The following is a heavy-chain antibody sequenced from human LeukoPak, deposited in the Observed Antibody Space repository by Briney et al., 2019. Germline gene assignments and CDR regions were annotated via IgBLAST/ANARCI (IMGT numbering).Heavy chain of an antibody. D-gene: IGHD6-19*01. CDR1: GGSISSSSYY. J-gene: IGHJ4*02. Sequence: SETLSLTCTVSGGSISSSSYYWGWIRQPPGKGLEWIGSIYYSGSTYYNPSLKSRVTISVDTSKNQFSLKLSSVTAADTAVYYCARTYSSGWYVGSLDWGQGTLVTVSS. CDR2: IYYSGST. V-gene: IGHV4-39*07. CDR3: ARTYSSGWYVGSLD.